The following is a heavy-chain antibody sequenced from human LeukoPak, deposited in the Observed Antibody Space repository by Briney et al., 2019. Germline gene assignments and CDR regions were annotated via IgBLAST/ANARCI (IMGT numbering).Heavy chain of an antibody. CDR2: IIPIFGTA. J-gene: IGHJ4*02. CDR3: ARDRTGTTVTNYFDY. D-gene: IGHD4-17*01. V-gene: IGHV1-69*05. Sequence: SVKVSCKASGYTFTGYYMHWVRQAPGQGLEWMGGIIPIFGTANYAQKFQGRVTITTDESTSTAYMELSSLRSEDTAVYYCARDRTGTTVTNYFDYWGQGTLVTVSS. CDR1: GYTFTGYY.